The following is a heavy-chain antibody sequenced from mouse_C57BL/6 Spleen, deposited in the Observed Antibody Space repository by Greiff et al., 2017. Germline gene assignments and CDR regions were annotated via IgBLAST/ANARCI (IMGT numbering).Heavy chain of an antibody. V-gene: IGHV1-61*01. CDR1: GYTFTSYW. D-gene: IGHD2-3*01. J-gene: IGHJ4*01. CDR3: ARAGLLGGMNAMGY. CDR2: IYPSYSET. Sequence: QIQLQQPGAELVRPGSSVKLSCKASGYTFTSYWMDWVKQRPGQGLEWIGNIYPSYSETHYNQKFKDKATLTVDKSSSTAYMQLSSLTSEDSAVYYCARAGLLGGMNAMGYWGQGTSVTVSS.